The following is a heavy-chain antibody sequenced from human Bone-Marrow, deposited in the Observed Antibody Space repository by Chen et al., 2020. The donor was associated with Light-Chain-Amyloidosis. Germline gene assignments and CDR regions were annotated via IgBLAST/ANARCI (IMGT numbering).Heavy chain of an antibody. Sequence: QVQLVESGGGVVQPGRSLRLSCAASGFTFSTYTMHWVRQAPGKGLEWVAVVSYDGSDKYYADSVKGRFTISRDNSKNTLYLQMNSLRGEDTYVYYCARTYGMDVWGQGTTVTVSS. V-gene: IGHV3-30*04. CDR1: GFTFSTYT. CDR3: ARTYGMDV. J-gene: IGHJ6*02. CDR2: VSYDGSDK.